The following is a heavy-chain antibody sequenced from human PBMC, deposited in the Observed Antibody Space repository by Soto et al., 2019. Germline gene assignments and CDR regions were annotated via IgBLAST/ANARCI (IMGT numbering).Heavy chain of an antibody. J-gene: IGHJ6*02. V-gene: IGHV3-23*01. Sequence: PXESLRLSCVASGFTFENYAMSWVRQAPGKGLEWVSAISGSGGTTYYSDSVKGRFTISRDNSKNTVYLQMNDLRVEDAAEYFCAKDSWAIFGVPAGEYYAMDVWGQGTTVTVSS. D-gene: IGHD3-3*01. CDR1: GFTFENYA. CDR2: ISGSGGTT. CDR3: AKDSWAIFGVPAGEYYAMDV.